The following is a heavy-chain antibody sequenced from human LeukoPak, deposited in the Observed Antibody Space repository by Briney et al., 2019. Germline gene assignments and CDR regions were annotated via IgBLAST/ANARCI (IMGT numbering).Heavy chain of an antibody. V-gene: IGHV1-69*06. J-gene: IGHJ6*03. D-gene: IGHD6-19*01. Sequence: SVKVSCKASGGTFSSYAISWVRQAPGQGLEWMGGIIPIFGTANYAQKFQGRVTITADKSTSTAYMELSSLRSEDTAVYYCASYGYSSGWYSYYYYMDVWGKGTTVTVSS. CDR3: ASYGYSSGWYSYYYYMDV. CDR2: IIPIFGTA. CDR1: GGTFSSYA.